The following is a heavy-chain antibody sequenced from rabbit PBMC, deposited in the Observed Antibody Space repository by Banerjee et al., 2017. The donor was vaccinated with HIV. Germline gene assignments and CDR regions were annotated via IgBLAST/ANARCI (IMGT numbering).Heavy chain of an antibody. V-gene: IGHV1S40*01. D-gene: IGHD4-1*01. J-gene: IGHJ4*01. CDR3: ARDLAGVIGWNFGL. CDR2: INAADDSKI. CDR1: GFSFNDNYW. Sequence: QSLEESGGDLVKPGGSLTLTCTASGFSFNDNYWICWVRQAPVTGLEWIACINAADDSKICYASWAKGRFTISKTSSTTVTLQMTSLTGADTATYFCARDLAGVIGWNFGLWGQGTLVTVS.